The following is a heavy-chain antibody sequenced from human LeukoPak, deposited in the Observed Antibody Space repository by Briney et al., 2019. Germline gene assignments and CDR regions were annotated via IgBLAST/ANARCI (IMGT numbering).Heavy chain of an antibody. V-gene: IGHV4-59*12. CDR3: ASRVGYSSSWYWFNP. D-gene: IGHD6-13*01. CDR2: IYYSGST. Sequence: SETLSLTCTVSGGSISSYYWSWIRQPPGKGLEWIGYIYYSGSTNYNPSLKSRVTISVDTSKNQFSLKLSSVIAADTAVYYCASRVGYSSSWYWFNPWGQGTLVTVSS. J-gene: IGHJ5*02. CDR1: GGSISSYY.